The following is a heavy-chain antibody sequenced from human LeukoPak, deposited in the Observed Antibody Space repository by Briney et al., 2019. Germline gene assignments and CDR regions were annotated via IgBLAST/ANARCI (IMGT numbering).Heavy chain of an antibody. Sequence: SVKVSCKASGGTFSSYAISWVRQAPGQGLEWMGGIIPIFGTANYAQKFQGRVTMTRDTSTSTVYMELSSLRSEDTAVYYCARSDLYVDTAMDGWGQGTLVTVSS. V-gene: IGHV1-69*05. J-gene: IGHJ4*02. CDR2: IIPIFGTA. CDR3: ARSDLYVDTAMDG. D-gene: IGHD5-18*01. CDR1: GGTFSSYA.